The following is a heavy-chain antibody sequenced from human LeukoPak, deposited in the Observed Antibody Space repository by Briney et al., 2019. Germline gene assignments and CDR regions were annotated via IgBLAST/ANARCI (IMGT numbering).Heavy chain of an antibody. V-gene: IGHV1-2*02. CDR2: LNPNSGAT. CDR3: ARDQGIAGYYFDY. CDR1: GYTFTGYY. Sequence: VASVKVSCKASGYTFTGYYIHWVRQAPGQGLEWMGWLNPNSGATNYAQKFQGRVTMTRDTSISTAYMELSRLRSDDTAVYYCARDQGIAGYYFDYWGQGTLVTVSS. J-gene: IGHJ4*02. D-gene: IGHD6-13*01.